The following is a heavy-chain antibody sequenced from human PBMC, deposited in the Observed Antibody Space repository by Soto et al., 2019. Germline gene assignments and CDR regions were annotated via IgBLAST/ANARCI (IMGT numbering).Heavy chain of an antibody. J-gene: IGHJ6*02. V-gene: IGHV3-74*01. CDR1: GFTFSSYW. Sequence: GGSLRLSCAASGFTFSSYWMHWVRQAPGKGLVWVSRINSDGSSTSYADSVKGRFTISRDKAKNTLYLQMNTLRAEDTAVYYCARGPTTLVTYYYGMDVWGQGTTVTVSS. CDR2: INSDGSST. D-gene: IGHD1-26*01. CDR3: ARGPTTLVTYYYGMDV.